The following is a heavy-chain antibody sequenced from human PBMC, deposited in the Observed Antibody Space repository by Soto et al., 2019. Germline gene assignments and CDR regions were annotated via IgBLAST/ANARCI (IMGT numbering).Heavy chain of an antibody. D-gene: IGHD3-22*01. CDR2: ISYRGTT. CDR1: GGSMNNYY. V-gene: IGHV4-59*12. Sequence: SETLSLTCTVSGGSMNNYYWSWIWLAPGQGKQYIGYISYRGTTNYNPSLKSRVTISVDTSKNQFSLKLTSVTAADTAVYYCTKACGGYGNSGYYRGDYDSWGRGTLVTVSS. CDR3: TKACGGYGNSGYYRGDYDS. J-gene: IGHJ4*02.